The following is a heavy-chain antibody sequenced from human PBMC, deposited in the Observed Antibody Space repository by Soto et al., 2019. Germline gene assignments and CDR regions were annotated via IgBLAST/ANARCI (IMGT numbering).Heavy chain of an antibody. J-gene: IGHJ4*02. CDR3: PTTPRNYYDSSGSEGVY. Sequence: GASVKVSCKVSGYTLTELSMHWVRQAPGKGLEWMGGFDPEDGETIYAQKFQGRVTMTEDTSTDTAYMELSSLRSEDTAVYYCPTTPRNYYDSSGSEGVYWGQGTLVTVSS. CDR2: FDPEDGET. CDR1: GYTLTELS. V-gene: IGHV1-24*01. D-gene: IGHD3-22*01.